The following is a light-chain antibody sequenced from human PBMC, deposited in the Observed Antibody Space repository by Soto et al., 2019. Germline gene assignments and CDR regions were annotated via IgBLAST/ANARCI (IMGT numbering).Light chain of an antibody. CDR2: GTS. V-gene: IGKV3-20*01. CDR3: QQYDSSPRT. Sequence: DIVLTQSPGTLSLSPGERATLSCRASQSFTSRSLAWYQQKPGLAPRLLISGTSNRAAGIPDRFSGSGSGTDFTLTISRLEPEDFAVYYCQQYDSSPRTFGQGTKVDI. J-gene: IGKJ1*01. CDR1: QSFTSRS.